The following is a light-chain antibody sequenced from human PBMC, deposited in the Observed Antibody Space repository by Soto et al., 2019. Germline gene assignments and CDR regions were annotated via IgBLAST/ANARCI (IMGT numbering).Light chain of an antibody. J-gene: IGKJ3*01. V-gene: IGKV1-5*01. CDR2: DAS. Sequence: DIQMTQSPSTLSASGGDRVTITCRASQSISSWLAWYQQKPGKAPKVLIFDASSLESGVSSRFIGSGYGTEFTLTLSGLQPDDFAPYGSQHFNSYSPATIFGHGTKVDIK. CDR1: QSISSW. CDR3: QHFNSYSPATI.